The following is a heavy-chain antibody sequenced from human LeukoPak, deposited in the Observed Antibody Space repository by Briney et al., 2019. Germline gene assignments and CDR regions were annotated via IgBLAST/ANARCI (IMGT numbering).Heavy chain of an antibody. CDR3: ARGESQGYSSGWYSNWFDP. J-gene: IGHJ5*02. Sequence: SVKVSCKASGGTFSSYAISWVRQAPGQGLEWMGGIIPIFGTANYAQKFQGRVTITADESTSTAYMELSSLRSEDTAVYYCARGESQGYSSGWYSNWFDPWGQGTLVTVSS. V-gene: IGHV1-69*13. CDR1: GGTFSSYA. D-gene: IGHD6-19*01. CDR2: IIPIFGTA.